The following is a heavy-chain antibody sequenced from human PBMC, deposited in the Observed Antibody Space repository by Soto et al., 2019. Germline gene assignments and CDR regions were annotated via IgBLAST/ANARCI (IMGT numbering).Heavy chain of an antibody. CDR2: IMPTFGSA. Sequence: GASVKVSCKASGGAFSGHGIAWVRQVPGQGLEWMGGIMPTFGSATYAPKFQGRVTISADKSTSTAYMELSSLRSEDTAVYFCASERSAQYFDYWGQGTLVTVSS. CDR1: GGAFSGHG. CDR3: ASERSAQYFDY. V-gene: IGHV1-69*06. J-gene: IGHJ4*02. D-gene: IGHD1-26*01.